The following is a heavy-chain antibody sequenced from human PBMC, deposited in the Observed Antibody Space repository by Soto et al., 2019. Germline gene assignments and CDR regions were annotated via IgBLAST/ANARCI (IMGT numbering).Heavy chain of an antibody. V-gene: IGHV3-33*01. CDR2: IWYDGSNK. CDR1: GFTVSSYG. Sequence: GGSLRLSCAASGFTVSSYGMHWVRQAPGKGLEWVAVIWYDGSNKYYADSVKGRFTISRDNSKNTLYLQMNSLRAEDTAVYYCARDGITHYYDFWSGYLYGMDVWGQGTTVTVSS. CDR3: ARDGITHYYDFWSGYLYGMDV. J-gene: IGHJ6*02. D-gene: IGHD3-3*01.